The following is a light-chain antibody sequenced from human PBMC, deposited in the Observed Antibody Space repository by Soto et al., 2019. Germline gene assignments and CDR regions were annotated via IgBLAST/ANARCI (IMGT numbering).Light chain of an antibody. CDR1: SSDVGSYDY. CDR3: SSYTSSSTLYV. CDR2: EVS. V-gene: IGLV2-14*01. Sequence: QSALTQPASVSGSPGQSLTISCTGSSSDVGSYDYVSWYQQHPGKAPKLMIYEVSNRPSGVSNRFSGSKSGNTASLTISGLQAEDEGDYYCSSYTSSSTLYVFGTGTKLTVL. J-gene: IGLJ1*01.